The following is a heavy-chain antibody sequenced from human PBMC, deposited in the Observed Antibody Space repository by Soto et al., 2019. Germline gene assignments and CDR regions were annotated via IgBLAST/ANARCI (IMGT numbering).Heavy chain of an antibody. CDR2: IKFDGTTT. D-gene: IGHD6-19*01. CDR1: GFGFNTYW. CDR3: ARDQGEEYSSGWHPDYYGMDV. V-gene: IGHV3-74*01. J-gene: IGHJ6*02. Sequence: GGSLRLSCAASGFGFNTYWMHWVRQAPGKGLLWVSRIKFDGTTTYYADSVKGRFTISRDDAKNTLYLQMNGLRVDDTAVYYCARDQGEEYSSGWHPDYYGMDVWGQGTTVTVSS.